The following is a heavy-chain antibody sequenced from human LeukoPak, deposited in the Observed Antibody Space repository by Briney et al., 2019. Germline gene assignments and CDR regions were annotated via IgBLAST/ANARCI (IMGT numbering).Heavy chain of an antibody. Sequence: GRSLRLSCAAYGFTFSSYGMHWVRQAPGQGLERVAVISYNGSNKYDADSVRGRFTSSRDNSKNALYLQMNSLRDEDTAVYYWAKGGGSWSRTEYGMDVWGQGTTVTVSS. CDR3: AKGGGSWSRTEYGMDV. CDR1: GFTFSSYG. CDR2: ISYNGSNK. D-gene: IGHD6-13*01. V-gene: IGHV3-30*18. J-gene: IGHJ6*02.